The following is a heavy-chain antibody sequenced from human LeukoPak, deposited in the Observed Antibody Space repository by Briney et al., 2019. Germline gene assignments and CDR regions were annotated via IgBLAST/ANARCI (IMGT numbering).Heavy chain of an antibody. D-gene: IGHD3-22*01. J-gene: IGHJ5*02. CDR1: GGTFSSYA. V-gene: IGHV1-69*04. CDR2: IIPIFGIA. CDR3: ARDQKNYDSSGYDP. Sequence: SVKVSCKASGGTFSSYAISWVRQAPGQGLEWMGRIIPIFGIADYAQKFQGRVTITADKSTSTAYMELSSLRSEDTAVYYCARDQKNYDSSGYDPWGQGTLVTVSS.